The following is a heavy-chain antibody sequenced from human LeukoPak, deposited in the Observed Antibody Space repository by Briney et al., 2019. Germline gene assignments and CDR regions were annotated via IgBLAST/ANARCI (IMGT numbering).Heavy chain of an antibody. CDR3: AGSSGYSLNWFDP. D-gene: IGHD3-22*01. CDR1: GYTFTSYG. V-gene: IGHV1-8*02. CDR2: MNPNSGNT. Sequence: ASVKVSCKASGYTFTSYGISWVRQATGQGLEWMGWMNPNSGNTGYAQKFQGRVTMTRNTSISTAYMELSSLRSEDTAVYYCAGSSGYSLNWFDPWGQGTLVTVSS. J-gene: IGHJ5*02.